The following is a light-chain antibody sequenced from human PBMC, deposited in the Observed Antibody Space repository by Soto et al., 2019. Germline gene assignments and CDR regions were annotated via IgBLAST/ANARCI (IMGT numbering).Light chain of an antibody. Sequence: DIVMTQSPDSLAVSLGERATINCKSSQSVLYSSNNKHYLAWYQQRPGLPPKLLIYWASTRESGVPDRFSGSGSGTDFTLTITSLQAEDVAVYYCQQYESTPPTFGQGTKVEIK. CDR1: QSVLYSSNNKHY. CDR2: WAS. J-gene: IGKJ2*01. CDR3: QQYESTPPT. V-gene: IGKV4-1*01.